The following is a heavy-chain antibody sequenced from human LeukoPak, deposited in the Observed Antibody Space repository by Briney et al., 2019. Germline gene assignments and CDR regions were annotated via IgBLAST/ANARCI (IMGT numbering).Heavy chain of an antibody. CDR2: INPNSGGT. D-gene: IGHD5-18*01. Sequence: ASVKVSCKASGYTFTGYYMHWVRQAPGQGLEWMGWINPNSGGTNYAQNFQGRVTMTRDTSISTAYMDLSRLRSDDTAVYYCARGIYSYSTPFDCWGQGTLVTVSS. CDR3: ARGIYSYSTPFDC. CDR1: GYTFTGYY. J-gene: IGHJ4*02. V-gene: IGHV1-2*02.